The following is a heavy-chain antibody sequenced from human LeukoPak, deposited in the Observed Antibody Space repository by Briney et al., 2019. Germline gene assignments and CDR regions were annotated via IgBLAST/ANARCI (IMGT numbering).Heavy chain of an antibody. D-gene: IGHD3-22*01. CDR2: IIPIFGTA. CDR1: GGTFSSYA. CDR3: ARDYYYDSSGYYGQH. Sequence: VASVKVSCKASGGTFSSYAISWVRQAPGQGLEWMGRIIPIFGTANYAQKFQGRVTITADKSTSTAYMELSSLRSEGTAVYYCARDYYYDSSGYYGQHWGQGTLVTVSS. J-gene: IGHJ1*01. V-gene: IGHV1-69*06.